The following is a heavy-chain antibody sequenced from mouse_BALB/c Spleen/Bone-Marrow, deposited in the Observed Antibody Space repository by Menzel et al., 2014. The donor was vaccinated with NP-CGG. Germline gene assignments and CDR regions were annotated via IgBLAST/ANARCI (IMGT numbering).Heavy chain of an antibody. J-gene: IGHJ1*01. CDR3: ARSLYGYDWYFDV. D-gene: IGHD2-2*01. V-gene: IGHV1-14*01. Sequence: EVQLQQSGPELVKPGASVKMSCKASGYTFTSYVMHWVKQKPGQGLEWIGNINPNNDGTKYNEKFKGKVTLTSDKSSSTAYMELSSLTSEDSAVYYCARSLYGYDWYFDVWGAGTTGTVSS. CDR1: GYTFTSYV. CDR2: INPNNDGT.